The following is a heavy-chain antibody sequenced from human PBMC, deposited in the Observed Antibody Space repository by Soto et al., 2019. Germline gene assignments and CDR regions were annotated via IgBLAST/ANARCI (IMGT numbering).Heavy chain of an antibody. D-gene: IGHD3-10*01. CDR3: ARGPYYYGSGSYFT. V-gene: IGHV4-59*01. CDR2: IYYSGST. Sequence: SETLSLTCTVSGGSISSYYWSWIRQPPGKGLEWIGYIYYSGSTNYNPSLKSRVTISVDTSKNQFSLKLSSVTAADTAVYYCARGPYYYGSGSYFTWGQGTLVTVSS. J-gene: IGHJ5*02. CDR1: GGSISSYY.